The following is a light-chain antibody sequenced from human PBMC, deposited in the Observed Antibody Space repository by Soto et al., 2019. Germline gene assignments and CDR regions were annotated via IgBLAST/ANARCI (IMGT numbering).Light chain of an antibody. J-gene: IGKJ1*01. CDR3: QQYAASPGT. Sequence: EIVLTQSPGTLSLSPGERATLSCRASQSFSSSYLAWYQQKPGQAPRLLIYGGSSRATGIPDRFTGSGSGTDFTLTIIRLEPEDLAVYYCQQYAASPGTFGQGTKVEIK. CDR1: QSFSSSY. CDR2: GGS. V-gene: IGKV3-20*01.